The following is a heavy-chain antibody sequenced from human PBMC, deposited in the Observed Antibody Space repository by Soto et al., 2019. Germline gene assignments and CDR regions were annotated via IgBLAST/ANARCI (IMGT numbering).Heavy chain of an antibody. CDR1: GGSISSGDYY. D-gene: IGHD5-12*01. Sequence: QVQLQESGPGLVKPSQTLSLTCTVSGGSISSGDYYWSWIRQPPGKGLEWIGYIYYSGSTYYNPSLQSXXTXSXXTSKNQFSLKLSSVTAADTAVYYCARGGYATPIDYWGQGTLVTVSS. CDR2: IYYSGST. J-gene: IGHJ4*02. V-gene: IGHV4-30-4*01. CDR3: ARGGYATPIDY.